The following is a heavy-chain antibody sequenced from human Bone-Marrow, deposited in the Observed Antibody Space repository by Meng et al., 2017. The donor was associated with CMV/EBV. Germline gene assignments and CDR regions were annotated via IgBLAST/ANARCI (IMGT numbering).Heavy chain of an antibody. V-gene: IGHV3-30*04. J-gene: IGHJ3*02. CDR3: AREVVDNYYDSSGYYFGGAFDI. D-gene: IGHD3-22*01. CDR1: GFTFSSYA. CDR2: ISYDGSNK. Sequence: GGSLRLSCAASGFTFSSYAMHWVRQAPGKGLEWVAVISYDGSNKYYADSVKGRFTISRDNSKNTLYLQMNSLRAEDTAVYYCAREVVDNYYDSSGYYFGGAFDIWGQGTMVTVPS.